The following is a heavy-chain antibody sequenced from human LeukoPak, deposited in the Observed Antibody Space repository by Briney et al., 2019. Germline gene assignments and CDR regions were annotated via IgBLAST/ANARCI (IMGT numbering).Heavy chain of an antibody. CDR3: ARDFGWLSGFDY. CDR1: GFTFSSYV. J-gene: IGHJ4*02. D-gene: IGHD3-9*01. Sequence: GGSLRLSCAASGFTFSSYVMHWVRRAPGEGLEWVAVISFDGSNKYYGDSLKGRFTISRDNSKNTLYLQMNSLRGEDMAIYYCARDFGWLSGFDYWGQGTLVTVSS. CDR2: ISFDGSNK. V-gene: IGHV3-30-3*01.